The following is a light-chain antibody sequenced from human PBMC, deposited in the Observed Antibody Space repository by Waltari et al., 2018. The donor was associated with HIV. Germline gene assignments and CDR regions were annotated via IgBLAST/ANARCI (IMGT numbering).Light chain of an antibody. CDR3: QQYYSTPRT. CDR2: WAS. Sequence: DIVMTQSPDSLAVSLGERATINCKSSQSVLYSSNNKNYLAWYQQKPGQPPKLLIYWASTRESGVPYLFSGSGSWTDFTLTISCLQAEDVAVYYCQQYYSTPRTFGQGTKVEIK. J-gene: IGKJ1*01. V-gene: IGKV4-1*01. CDR1: QSVLYSSNNKNY.